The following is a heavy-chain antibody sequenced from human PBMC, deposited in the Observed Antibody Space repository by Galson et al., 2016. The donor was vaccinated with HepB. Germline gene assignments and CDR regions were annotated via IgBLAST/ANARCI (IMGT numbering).Heavy chain of an antibody. CDR1: GGSVSSGRYY. Sequence: SETLSLTCTVSGGSVSSGRYYWSWVRQPPGKGLEWIRYSFGSGTTNYTPYLKRRVTISVDTSKNQFSLKLSSVTAADTAVYYCARVVKQTYYYYYYGMDVWGQGTTVTVSS. J-gene: IGHJ6*02. D-gene: IGHD3-16*02. CDR3: ARVVKQTYYYYYYGMDV. CDR2: SFGSGTT. V-gene: IGHV4-61*01.